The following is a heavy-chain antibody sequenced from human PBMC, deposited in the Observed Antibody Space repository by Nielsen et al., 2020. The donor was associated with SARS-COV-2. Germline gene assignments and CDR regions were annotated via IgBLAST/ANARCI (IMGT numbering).Heavy chain of an antibody. J-gene: IGHJ4*02. D-gene: IGHD1-14*01. CDR2: VSFDGSKK. CDR3: ARDLLGTQDY. CDR1: GFTFSRFG. V-gene: IGHV3-30-3*01. Sequence: GESLKISCVVSGFTFSRFGIHWVRQAPGMGLEWVAVVSFDGSKKCYGDSVRGRFTISRDNSKNTVYLQMNSLRLEDTAVYYCARDLLGTQDYWGQGTLVTVSS.